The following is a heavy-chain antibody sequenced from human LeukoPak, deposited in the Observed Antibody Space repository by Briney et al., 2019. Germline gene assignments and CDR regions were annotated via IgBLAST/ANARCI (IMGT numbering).Heavy chain of an antibody. CDR3: AGELVTGS. Sequence: PGRPLRLSCAASGFSFSSYWMHWVRQAPGKGLVWVSSINSDGSKTTYADSVKGRFTISRDNAKNTLSLQMDSLRAEDTAVYYCAGELVTGSWGQGTLVTVSS. CDR1: GFSFSSYW. CDR2: INSDGSKT. J-gene: IGHJ5*02. D-gene: IGHD4-23*01. V-gene: IGHV3-74*01.